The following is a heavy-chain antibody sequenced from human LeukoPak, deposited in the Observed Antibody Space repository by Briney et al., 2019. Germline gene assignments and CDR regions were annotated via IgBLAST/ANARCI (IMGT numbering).Heavy chain of an antibody. CDR3: ARDVSYGSAPNWFDP. V-gene: IGHV1-69*01. CDR1: GGTFSSYA. D-gene: IGHD3-10*01. Sequence: SVKVSCKASGGTFSSYAISWVRQAPGQGLEWMGGIIPIFGTANYAQEFQGRVTITADESTSTAYMELSSLRSEDTAVHYCARDVSYGSAPNWFDPWGQGTLVTVSS. CDR2: IIPIFGTA. J-gene: IGHJ5*02.